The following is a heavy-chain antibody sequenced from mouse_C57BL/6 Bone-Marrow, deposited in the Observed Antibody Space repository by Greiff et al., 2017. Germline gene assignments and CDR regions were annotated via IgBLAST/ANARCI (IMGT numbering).Heavy chain of an antibody. CDR2: IYPRSGNT. CDR1: GYTFTSYG. J-gene: IGHJ2*01. Sequence: VKLQQSGAELARPGASVKLSCKASGYTFTSYGISWVKQRTGQGLEWIGEIYPRSGNTYYNEKFKGKATLTADKSSSTAYMELRSLTSEDSAVYFGAREGEDGYYPHFDYWGQGTTLTVSS. D-gene: IGHD2-3*01. CDR3: AREGEDGYYPHFDY. V-gene: IGHV1-81*01.